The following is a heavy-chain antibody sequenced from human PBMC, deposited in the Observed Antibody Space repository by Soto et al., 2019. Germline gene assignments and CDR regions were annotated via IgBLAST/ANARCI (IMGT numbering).Heavy chain of an antibody. D-gene: IGHD2-2*01. Sequence: QVQLVQSGAEVKKPGASVKVSCKASGYTFISYGISWVRQAPGQGLEWMGWISAYNGNTNYAQKLQGRVTMTTDTSTSTAYMELRSLRSDDTAVYYCARGESSTSLLLWVKRSNPGYFQHWGQGTLVTVSS. CDR1: GYTFISYG. J-gene: IGHJ1*01. V-gene: IGHV1-18*01. CDR3: ARGESSTSLLLWVKRSNPGYFQH. CDR2: ISAYNGNT.